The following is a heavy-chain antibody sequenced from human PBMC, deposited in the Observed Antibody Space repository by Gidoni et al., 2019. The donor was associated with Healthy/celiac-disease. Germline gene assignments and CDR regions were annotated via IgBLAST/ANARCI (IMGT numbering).Heavy chain of an antibody. Sequence: QMQLVQSGAVVKKPRSSVKLACKASGGTFSSSAIRWVRQAPGQGLEWMGGIIPILVTANYAQKFQGRVTITADESTSTAYMGLSSLRSGETAVYYGARDRGGLGTYSGSYWAFDYWGQGTLVTVSS. J-gene: IGHJ4*02. V-gene: IGHV1-69*01. CDR1: GGTFSSSA. D-gene: IGHD1-26*01. CDR2: IIPILVTA. CDR3: ARDRGGLGTYSGSYWAFDY.